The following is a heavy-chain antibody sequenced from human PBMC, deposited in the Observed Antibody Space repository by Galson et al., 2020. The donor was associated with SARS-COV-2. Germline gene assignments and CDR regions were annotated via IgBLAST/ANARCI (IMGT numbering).Heavy chain of an antibody. J-gene: IGHJ4*02. CDR1: GFTFSSYG. D-gene: IGHD2-15*01. V-gene: IGHV3-30*18. CDR3: AKDLTVVTGPLDY. Sequence: GESLKISCAASGFTFSSYGMHWVRQAPGKGLEWVAVISYDGSNKYYADSVKGRFTISRDNSKNTLYLQMNSLRAEDTAVYYCAKDLTVVTGPLDYWGQGTLVTVSS. CDR2: ISYDGSNK.